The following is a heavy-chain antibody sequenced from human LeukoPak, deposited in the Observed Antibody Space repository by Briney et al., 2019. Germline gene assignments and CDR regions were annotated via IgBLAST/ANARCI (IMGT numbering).Heavy chain of an antibody. J-gene: IGHJ4*02. CDR3: AGTSLGYCSSTSCLHPGSFDY. CDR1: GGSISSYY. V-gene: IGHV4-59*01. Sequence: PSETLSLTCTVSGGSISSYYWSWIRQPPGKGLEWIGYIYYSGSTNYNPSLKSRVTISADTSKNQFSLKLSSVTAADTAVYYCAGTSLGYCSSTSCLHPGSFDYWGQGTLVTVSS. CDR2: IYYSGST. D-gene: IGHD2-2*01.